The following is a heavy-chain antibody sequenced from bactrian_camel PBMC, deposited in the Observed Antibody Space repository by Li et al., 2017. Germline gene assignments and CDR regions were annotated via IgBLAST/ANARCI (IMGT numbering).Heavy chain of an antibody. V-gene: IGHV3S53*01. D-gene: IGHD2*01. CDR1: QNVRSINC. CDR2: IRPGATTT. Sequence: QVQLVESGGGSVQAGGSRRLSCVASQNVRSINCMGWFRQVPGKEREGVASIRPGATTTAYASSVRGRFSISLDTAKNTVLLQMNSLKPEDTATYYCAAQFLEASCAVVHAIDNWGQGTQVTVS. CDR3: AAQFLEASCAVVHAIDN. J-gene: IGHJ4*01.